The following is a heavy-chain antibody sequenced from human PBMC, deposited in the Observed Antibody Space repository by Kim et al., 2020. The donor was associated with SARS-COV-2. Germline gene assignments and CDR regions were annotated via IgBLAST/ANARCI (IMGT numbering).Heavy chain of an antibody. CDR3: ARDLTIFGVVITGRYYYYYGIDV. J-gene: IGHJ6*02. Sequence: GGSLRLSCAASGFTFSSYAMHWVRKAPGKGLEWVAVISYDGSNKYYADSAKGRFTISRDNSKNTQYLQMNSLRAEDTAVYYCARDLTIFGVVITGRYYYYYGIDVWGQGTTVTVSS. V-gene: IGHV3-30-3*01. CDR1: GFTFSSYA. CDR2: ISYDGSNK. D-gene: IGHD3-3*01.